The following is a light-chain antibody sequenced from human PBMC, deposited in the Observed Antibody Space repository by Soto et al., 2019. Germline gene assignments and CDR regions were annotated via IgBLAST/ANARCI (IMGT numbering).Light chain of an antibody. Sequence: DIQMTQSPSTLSASVGDRVTITCRASQTIDYWLAWFQQKPGRAPKLLIYDASTLEGGVPSRFSGSGSGTEFTLTISSLQPDDFATYYCQHYNAYSWTFGQGTKVDNK. V-gene: IGKV1-5*01. J-gene: IGKJ1*01. CDR1: QTIDYW. CDR3: QHYNAYSWT. CDR2: DAS.